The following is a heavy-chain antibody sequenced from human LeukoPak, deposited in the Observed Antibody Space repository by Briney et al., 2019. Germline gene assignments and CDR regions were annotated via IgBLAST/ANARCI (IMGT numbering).Heavy chain of an antibody. CDR3: ARGRIDYFDSSGYSGYFDY. D-gene: IGHD3-22*01. CDR2: IYHSGST. J-gene: IGHJ4*02. V-gene: IGHV4-38-2*01. Sequence: PSETLSLTCAVSGYSISSGYYWGWIRQPPGKGLEWIGSIYHSGSTYYNPSLKSRVTISVDTSQNQFSLKLSSVTAADTAVYYCARGRIDYFDSSGYSGYFDYWGQGILVTVSS. CDR1: GYSISSGYY.